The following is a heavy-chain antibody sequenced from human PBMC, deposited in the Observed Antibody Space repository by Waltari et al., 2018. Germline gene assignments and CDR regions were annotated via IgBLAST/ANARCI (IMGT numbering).Heavy chain of an antibody. Sequence: EVQLVESGGGLVQPGGSLRLSCAASGFTVSSNYMSWVRQAPGKGLAGVAVIFSGGSTYYADSVKGRFTISRDNSKNTLYLQMNSLRAEDTAVYYCASLISYYYYGSGSYYPLNGMDVWGQGTTVTVSS. CDR1: GFTVSSNY. CDR3: ASLISYYYYGSGSYYPLNGMDV. J-gene: IGHJ6*02. CDR2: IFSGGST. D-gene: IGHD3-10*01. V-gene: IGHV3-66*02.